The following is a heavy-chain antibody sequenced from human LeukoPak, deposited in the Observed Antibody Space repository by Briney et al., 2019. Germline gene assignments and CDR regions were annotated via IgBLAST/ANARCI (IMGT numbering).Heavy chain of an antibody. CDR3: ANFLRWSTHDY. CDR1: GFTFSSYA. D-gene: IGHD2/OR15-2a*01. J-gene: IGHJ4*02. Sequence: GGSLRLSCAASGFTFSSYAMSWVRQAPGKGLEWVSAISGSGDSTYYADSVKGRFTISRDNSKHTLYLQMNSLRAEDTAVYYCANFLRWSTHDYWGQATLVTVSS. CDR2: ISGSGDST. V-gene: IGHV3-23*01.